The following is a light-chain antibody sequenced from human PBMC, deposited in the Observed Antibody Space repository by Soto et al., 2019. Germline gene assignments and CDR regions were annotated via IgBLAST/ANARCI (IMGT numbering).Light chain of an antibody. CDR2: EVN. CDR1: SSDIGSYNY. V-gene: IGLV2-14*01. CDR3: SSYTTSTTYV. J-gene: IGLJ1*01. Sequence: QSALTQPASVSGSPGQSTTISCTGTSSDIGSYNYVSWYQQHPGRAPRLMIYEVNNRPSGVSNRFSGSKSGNMASLTISGLQAEDEADYYCSSYTTSTTYVFGPGTKVTVL.